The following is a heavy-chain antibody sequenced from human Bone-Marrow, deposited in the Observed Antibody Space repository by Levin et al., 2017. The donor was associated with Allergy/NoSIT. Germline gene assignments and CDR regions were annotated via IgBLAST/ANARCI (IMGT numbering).Heavy chain of an antibody. J-gene: IGHJ6*02. V-gene: IGHV3-30*18. Sequence: LSLTCAVSGFSFTLFGMHWVRQAPGKGLEWVTFISYDGNNKYYADSVKGRFTISRDNSNHMLYLQMNSLRAEDTAIYYCAKDFSVDEWPYGLDVWGQGTTVTVSS. CDR1: GFSFTLFG. CDR2: ISYDGNNK. CDR3: AKDFSVDEWPYGLDV. D-gene: IGHD3-3*01.